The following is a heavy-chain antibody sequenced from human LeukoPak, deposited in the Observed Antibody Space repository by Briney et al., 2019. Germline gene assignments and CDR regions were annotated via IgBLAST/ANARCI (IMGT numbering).Heavy chain of an antibody. CDR1: GYTFTSYA. D-gene: IGHD4-23*01. Sequence: ASVKVSCKASGYTFTSYAMNWVRQAPGQGLEWMGWINTNTGNPTYAQGFTGRFVFSLDTSVSTAYLQISSLKAEDTAVYYCARGQSGGKAYNWFDPWGQGTLVTVSS. CDR2: INTNTGNP. CDR3: ARGQSGGKAYNWFDP. J-gene: IGHJ5*02. V-gene: IGHV7-4-1*02.